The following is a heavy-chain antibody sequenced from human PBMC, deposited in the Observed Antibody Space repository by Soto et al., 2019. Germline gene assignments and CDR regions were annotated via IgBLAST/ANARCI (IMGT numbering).Heavy chain of an antibody. CDR3: ASLGVGDWSNSYYYSGMDV. J-gene: IGHJ6*02. CDR2: VTANGGST. Sequence: GGSLRLSCAATGFTFSVYAMTWVRQAPGKGLEWVSAVTANGGSTYSADSVEGRFTISRDNSKNTLFLQMNSLRAEDTAVYYCASLGVGDWSNSYYYSGMDVWGQGTTVTVSS. V-gene: IGHV3-23*01. D-gene: IGHD2-21*02. CDR1: GFTFSVYA.